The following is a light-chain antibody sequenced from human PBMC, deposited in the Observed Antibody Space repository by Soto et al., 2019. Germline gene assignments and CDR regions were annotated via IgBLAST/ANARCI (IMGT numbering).Light chain of an antibody. CDR2: AAS. J-gene: IGKJ3*01. Sequence: DIQMTQSPSSVSASVGDRVTITCRASRDIHTWLAWYQQKPGKAPNLLIYAASSLQSGVPSRFSGSGSGTDFTLTISSLQPDDFATYYCQQANSFPFAFGPGTKVDI. CDR3: QQANSFPFA. V-gene: IGKV1-12*01. CDR1: RDIHTW.